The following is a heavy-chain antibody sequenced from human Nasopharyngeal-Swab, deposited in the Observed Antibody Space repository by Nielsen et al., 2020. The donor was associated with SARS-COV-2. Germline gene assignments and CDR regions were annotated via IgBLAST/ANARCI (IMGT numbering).Heavy chain of an antibody. CDR2: IIPILDIG. J-gene: IGHJ6*02. CDR1: GGTFSSYV. Sequence: SVKVSCKASGGTFSSYVITWVRQAPGQGLEWMGRIIPILDIGRYAQKFQGRVTITADKSTNTAYMELSSLTSEDTAVYYCARDLWLETDYYYLGMDVWGQGTTVTVSS. CDR3: ARDLWLETDYYYLGMDV. D-gene: IGHD6-19*01. V-gene: IGHV1-69*04.